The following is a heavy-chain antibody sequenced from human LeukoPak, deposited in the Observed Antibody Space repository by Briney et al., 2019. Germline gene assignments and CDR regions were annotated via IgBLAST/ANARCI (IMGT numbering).Heavy chain of an antibody. CDR2: ISAETNNT. CDR1: GLTFSNSA. V-gene: IGHV3-23*01. CDR3: AKRYSDGGFDP. D-gene: IGHD3-10*01. Sequence: GGSLRLSCVASGLTFSNSAMTWVRQGPGKGLEWVSSISAETNNTYYSDSVKGRSTISRDNSKSTVFLQMNDLTIEDTAIYYCAKRYSDGGFDPWGQGTLVTVSS. J-gene: IGHJ5*02.